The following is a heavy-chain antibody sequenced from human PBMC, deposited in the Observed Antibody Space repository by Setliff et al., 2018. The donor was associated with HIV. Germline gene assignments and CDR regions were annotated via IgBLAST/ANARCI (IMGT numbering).Heavy chain of an antibody. Sequence: GGSLRLSCAASGFTFRSYTMNWVRQAPGKGLEWVSSMSTSSSSIYNISSTISYADSVKGRFTISRDNAKSSLYLQMNSLRAEDTAVYYCTRTSRAAYWGRGTLVTVPS. CDR2: MSTSSSSI. CDR3: TRTSRAAY. V-gene: IGHV3-21*06. J-gene: IGHJ4*02. D-gene: IGHD6-25*01. CDR1: GFTFRSYT.